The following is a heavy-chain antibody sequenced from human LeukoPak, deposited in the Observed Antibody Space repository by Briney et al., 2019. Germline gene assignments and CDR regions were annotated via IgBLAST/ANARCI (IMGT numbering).Heavy chain of an antibody. Sequence: PSETLSLTCTVSGGSISSYYWSWIRQPPGEGLEWIGYIYYSGSTNFNPSLKSRVTISVDTSKNQFSLKLSSVTAADTAVYYCARDPLHYYGSSMDAFDIWGQGTMVTVSS. CDR2: IYYSGST. V-gene: IGHV4-59*01. CDR3: ARDPLHYYGSSMDAFDI. CDR1: GGSISSYY. J-gene: IGHJ3*02. D-gene: IGHD3-22*01.